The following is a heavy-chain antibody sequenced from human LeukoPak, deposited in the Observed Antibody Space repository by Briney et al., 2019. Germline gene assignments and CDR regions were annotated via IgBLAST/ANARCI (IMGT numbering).Heavy chain of an antibody. Sequence: PSETLSLTCAVSGNSVSSGLFWGWIRQPPGKGLEWIATIYRNGITHYNPSLKSRVNISVDTSKNQFSLKMRSVTAADTAVYYCTRGVALSDHGIIDYWGQGTLATVSS. CDR1: GNSVSSGLF. D-gene: IGHD1-1*01. J-gene: IGHJ4*02. V-gene: IGHV4-38-2*01. CDR3: TRGVALSDHGIIDY. CDR2: IYRNGIT.